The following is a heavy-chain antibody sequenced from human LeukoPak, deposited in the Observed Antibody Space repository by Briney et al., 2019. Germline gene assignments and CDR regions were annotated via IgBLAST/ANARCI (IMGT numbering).Heavy chain of an antibody. CDR3: ASALYAFNWFDP. Sequence: SETLSLTCTASGGSISSSRYYWGCIRQPPGKGLEWIGSIYYSGSTYYNPSLKSRVTISVDTSKNQFSLKLSSVTAADTAVYYCASALYAFNWFDPWGQGTLVTVSS. CDR2: IYYSGST. D-gene: IGHD2/OR15-2a*01. V-gene: IGHV4-39*07. J-gene: IGHJ5*02. CDR1: GGSISSSRYY.